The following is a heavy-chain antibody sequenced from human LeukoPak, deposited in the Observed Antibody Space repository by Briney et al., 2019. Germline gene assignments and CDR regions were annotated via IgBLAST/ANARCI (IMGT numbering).Heavy chain of an antibody. CDR1: GFTSSNYW. CDR3: GRDYDGVRTHW. Sequence: PGGSLRLSRAAAGFTSSNYWTTWVRPAPGKGLGWLSNIIEVVGEKYNRDSVKGAFTISTDNAKNSLYLQMNSLRAEESTAYYCGRDYDGVRTHWWGQGTLVTVSS. J-gene: IGHJ4*02. CDR2: IIEVVGEK. D-gene: IGHD2-8*01. V-gene: IGHV3-7*04.